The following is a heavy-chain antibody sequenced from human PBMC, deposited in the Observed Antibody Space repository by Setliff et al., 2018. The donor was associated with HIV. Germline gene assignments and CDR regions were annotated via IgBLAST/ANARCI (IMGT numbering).Heavy chain of an antibody. CDR1: GYSINSGFS. Sequence: PSETLSLTCAASGYSINSGFSRAWIRQPPGQGPQWIGSIYQRGSIYYNPSLQSRVTISVDSSKNQFSLNLFSVTAADTAVYYCARPRRVRSRAWYWFDIWGQGTLVTVSS. V-gene: IGHV4-38-2*01. CDR2: IYQRGSI. D-gene: IGHD6-19*01. CDR3: ARPRRVRSRAWYWFDI. J-gene: IGHJ5*02.